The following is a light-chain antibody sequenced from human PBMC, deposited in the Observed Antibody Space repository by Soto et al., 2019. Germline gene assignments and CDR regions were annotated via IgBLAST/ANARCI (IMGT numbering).Light chain of an antibody. CDR3: QQYNNWPRA. V-gene: IGKV3-15*01. CDR2: GAS. J-gene: IGKJ1*01. CDR1: QSIGKD. Sequence: EIVMRQSPVTLSVSPGEGATLSCWASQSIGKDVAWYQQTPGQAPRLLIYGASTRAPGIPARFSGSGSGTDFTLTISGLLSEDFALYYCQQYNNWPRAFGQGSNV.